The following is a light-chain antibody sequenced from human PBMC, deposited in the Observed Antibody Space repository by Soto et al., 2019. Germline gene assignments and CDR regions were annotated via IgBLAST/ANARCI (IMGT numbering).Light chain of an antibody. J-gene: IGLJ2*01. CDR3: CSYAFISTFVV. Sequence: QSALTQPASVSGSPGQSITISCTGTSSDVGSYNFVSWYQQHPGKAPKLMIYEGSKRPSGVSNRFSGSKSGNTASLTISGLQAEDEADYYCCSYAFISTFVVFGGGTKVTVL. CDR1: SSDVGSYNF. CDR2: EGS. V-gene: IGLV2-23*03.